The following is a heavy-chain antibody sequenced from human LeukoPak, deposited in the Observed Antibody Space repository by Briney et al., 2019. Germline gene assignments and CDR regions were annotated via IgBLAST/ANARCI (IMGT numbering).Heavy chain of an antibody. V-gene: IGHV4-59*01. CDR1: GGSIRSYY. J-gene: IGHJ4*02. CDR3: ARGRYFDWLFDY. D-gene: IGHD3-9*01. CDR2: SYYSGNT. Sequence: SETLSLICTVSGGSIRSYYWSWIRQPPGKGLKWIGYSYYSGNTNYNPSLTSRVTMSVDTSKNQFSLNLTSVTAADTAVYYCARGRYFDWLFDYWGQGTLVTVSS.